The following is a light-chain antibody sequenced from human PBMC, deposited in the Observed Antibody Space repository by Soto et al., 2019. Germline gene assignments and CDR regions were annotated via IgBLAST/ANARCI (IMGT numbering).Light chain of an antibody. CDR3: QQYGSSGT. Sequence: EIVMAQSPATLSVHPVERATLSWRASQSIASNLAWYQQKPGQAPSLLILGASTRATGIPARFSGSGSGTDFTLTISILEPEDFAVYYCQQYGSSGTFGQGTKVDNK. CDR1: QSIASN. J-gene: IGKJ1*01. V-gene: IGKV3-15*01. CDR2: GAS.